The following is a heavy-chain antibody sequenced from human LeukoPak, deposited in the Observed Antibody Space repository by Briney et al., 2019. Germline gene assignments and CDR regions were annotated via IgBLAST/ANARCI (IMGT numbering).Heavy chain of an antibody. CDR2: INPNSGGT. V-gene: IGHV1-2*02. Sequence: ASVKVSCKASGYTFTSYYMHWVRQAPGQGLEWMGWINPNSGGTNYAQKFQGRVTMTRDTSISTAYMELSRLRSDDTAVYYCARGVTWLDRILDYWGQGTLVTVSS. J-gene: IGHJ4*02. D-gene: IGHD5-12*01. CDR3: ARGVTWLDRILDY. CDR1: GYTFTSYY.